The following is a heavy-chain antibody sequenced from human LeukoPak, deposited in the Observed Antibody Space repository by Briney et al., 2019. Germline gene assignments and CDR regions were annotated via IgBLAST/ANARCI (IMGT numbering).Heavy chain of an antibody. D-gene: IGHD2-15*01. J-gene: IGHJ4*02. Sequence: SETLSLTCNVSGGAISRGDYYWSWIRQPPGKGLEWIGYIYHSEGTYYNPSLKSRITISVDTSKNQFSLKVTSVTAADTATYYCARFDIVEEGGPDYWGQGTLVTVSS. CDR2: IYHSEGT. CDR3: ARFDIVEEGGPDY. V-gene: IGHV4-30-4*01. CDR1: GGAISRGDYY.